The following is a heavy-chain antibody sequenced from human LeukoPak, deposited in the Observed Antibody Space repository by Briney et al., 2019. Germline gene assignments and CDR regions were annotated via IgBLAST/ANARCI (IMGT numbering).Heavy chain of an antibody. Sequence: LAGGSLRLSCAASGFTFSSYGMHWVRQAPGKGLEWVAVISYDGSNKYYADSVKGRFTISRDNSKNTLYLQMNSLRAEDTAVYYCAKDQRTYGSGSFYYFDYWGQGTLVTVSS. CDR2: ISYDGSNK. CDR3: AKDQRTYGSGSFYYFDY. CDR1: GFTFSSYG. V-gene: IGHV3-30*18. D-gene: IGHD3-10*01. J-gene: IGHJ4*02.